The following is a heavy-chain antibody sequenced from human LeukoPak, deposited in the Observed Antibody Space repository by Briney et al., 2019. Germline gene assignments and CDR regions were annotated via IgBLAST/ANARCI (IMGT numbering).Heavy chain of an antibody. Sequence: ASVRLSCKVSGDTFTAYNVHWGRQAPGQGLEWMGWINPSSGGTDYEQNFQGRVTMTRDTSISTAYMELSRLRSDDTAVYYCARFDSSGYSLDYWGQGTLVTVSS. V-gene: IGHV1-2*02. D-gene: IGHD3-22*01. CDR2: INPSSGGT. CDR3: ARFDSSGYSLDY. J-gene: IGHJ4*02. CDR1: GDTFTAYN.